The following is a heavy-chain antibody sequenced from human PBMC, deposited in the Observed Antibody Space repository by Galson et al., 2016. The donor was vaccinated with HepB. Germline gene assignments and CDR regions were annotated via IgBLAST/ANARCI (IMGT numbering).Heavy chain of an antibody. CDR3: TRDRTPTVGTMGY. CDR2: ISPSSGGG. D-gene: IGHD7-27*01. V-gene: IGHV1-2*02. Sequence: SVKVSCKASGYTLTGYYVHWVRQAPGQGLEWMGWISPSSGGGNYAQEFQGRVTMTRDTSINTAYLELSGLRSYDRAVYYCTRDRTPTVGTMGYWGQGALVTVSS. J-gene: IGHJ4*02. CDR1: GYTLTGYY.